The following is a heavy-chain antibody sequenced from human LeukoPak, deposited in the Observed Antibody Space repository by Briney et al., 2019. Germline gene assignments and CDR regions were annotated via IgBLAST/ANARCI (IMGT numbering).Heavy chain of an antibody. D-gene: IGHD3-22*01. Sequence: PGGSLRLSCAVSGLTLSNYGMSWVRQAPGKGLEWVAGISDRGSRTNYADSVKGRFTISTDHPENTLYLQMNSLRAEDTAVYFCAKRGVVIRVILVGFHKEAYYFDSWGQGALVTVSS. V-gene: IGHV3-23*01. CDR3: AKRGVVIRVILVGFHKEAYYFDS. J-gene: IGHJ4*02. CDR1: GLTLSNYG. CDR2: ISDRGSRT.